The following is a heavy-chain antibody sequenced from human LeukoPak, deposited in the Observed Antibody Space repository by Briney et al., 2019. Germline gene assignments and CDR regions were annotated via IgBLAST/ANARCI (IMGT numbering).Heavy chain of an antibody. D-gene: IGHD5-24*01. CDR3: AREMAL. V-gene: IGHV3-33*01. Sequence: AGGSLRLSCEASGFSFGSYSKHWARQVPGKGLEWVAVIWYDGSNEDYADSVKGRFTISRDNSKNTLYLQMNSLRDEDTAVYHCAREMALWGQGALVTVSS. J-gene: IGHJ4*02. CDR2: IWYDGSNE. CDR1: GFSFGSYS.